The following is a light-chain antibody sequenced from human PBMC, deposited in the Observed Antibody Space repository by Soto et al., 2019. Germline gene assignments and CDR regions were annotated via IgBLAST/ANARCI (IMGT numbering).Light chain of an antibody. Sequence: QSVLTQPPSVSGAPGQRVTISCTGSSSNIGAGYDVHWYQQLPGTAPKLLIYGNNNRPSGVPDRFSGSKSGTSASLAITGLQAEDEADYYCQSYDITLGGMFGAGTKVTVL. CDR2: GNN. CDR1: SSNIGAGYD. V-gene: IGLV1-40*01. J-gene: IGLJ3*02. CDR3: QSYDITLGGM.